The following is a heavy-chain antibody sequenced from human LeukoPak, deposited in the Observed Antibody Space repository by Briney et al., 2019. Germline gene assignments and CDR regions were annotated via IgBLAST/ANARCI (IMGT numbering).Heavy chain of an antibody. J-gene: IGHJ4*02. D-gene: IGHD6-19*01. CDR1: GFTFSSYG. CDR2: IWYDGSNK. Sequence: GGSLRLSCAASGFTFSSYGMDWVRQAPGKGLEWVAVIWYDGSNKYYADSVKGRFTISRDNSKNTLYLQMNSLRAEDTAVYYCASDLKPRGPTAQWLVRDYWRQGTLTTVSS. CDR3: ASDLKPRGPTAQWLVRDY. V-gene: IGHV3-33*01.